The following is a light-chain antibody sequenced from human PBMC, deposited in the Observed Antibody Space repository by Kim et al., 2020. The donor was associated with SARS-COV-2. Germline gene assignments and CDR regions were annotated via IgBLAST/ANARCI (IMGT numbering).Light chain of an antibody. CDR2: ADK. J-gene: IGLJ3*02. CDR1: SGGIASNY. V-gene: IGLV6-57*03. Sequence: KTVTLSDTRSSGGIASNYVQRYQQRPGSAPTTVIYADKQRPSGVPDRFSGSIDSSSNSASLTISGMRPEDEADYYCQSYDSTNHWVFGGGTQLTVL. CDR3: QSYDSTNHWV.